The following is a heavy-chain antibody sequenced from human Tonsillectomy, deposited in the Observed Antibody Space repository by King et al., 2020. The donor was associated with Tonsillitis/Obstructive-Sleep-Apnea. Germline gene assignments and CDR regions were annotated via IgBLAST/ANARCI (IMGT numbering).Heavy chain of an antibody. J-gene: IGHJ4*02. V-gene: IGHV3-7*01. D-gene: IGHD1-7*01. CDR1: GFSFSTFW. CDR3: TGETNYYDY. CDR2: INQDGSEK. Sequence: VQLVEAGGGLVQPGGSLRLSCAVSGFSFSTFWMSWVRLAPGKGLEWVANINQDGSEKYYVDSVKGRFTISRDNAKSSLYLQMNSLGAEDTALYYCTGETNYYDYWGQGALVTVSS.